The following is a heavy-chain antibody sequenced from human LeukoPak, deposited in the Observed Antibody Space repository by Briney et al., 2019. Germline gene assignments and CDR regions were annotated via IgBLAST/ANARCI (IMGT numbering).Heavy chain of an antibody. CDR3: ARGSGFTVGRRSDF. D-gene: IGHD3-16*01. CDR2: INPDTGGT. V-gene: IGHV1-2*02. Sequence: ASVEVSCKASGYTFTDFHIHWVRQAPRQGLEWTGWINPDTGGTNYPQRFQGRVTMTRNTSITTAYMELSRLTSDDTAVYYCARGSGFTVGRRSDFWAQGTLVIVSS. CDR1: GYTFTDFH. J-gene: IGHJ4*02.